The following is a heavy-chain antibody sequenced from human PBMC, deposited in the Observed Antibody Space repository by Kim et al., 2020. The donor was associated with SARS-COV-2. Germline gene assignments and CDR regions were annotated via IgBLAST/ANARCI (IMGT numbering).Heavy chain of an antibody. CDR2: IYYSGST. V-gene: IGHV4-31*03. CDR1: GGSISSGGYY. J-gene: IGHJ3*02. Sequence: SETLSLTCTVSGGSISSGGYYWSWIRQHPGKGLEWIGYIYYSGSTYYNPSLKSRVTISVDTSKNQFSLKLSSVTAADTAVYYCARVPRGYYDSSGYIDIWRPGTMLPVSS. CDR3: ARVPRGYYDSSGYIDI. D-gene: IGHD3-22*01.